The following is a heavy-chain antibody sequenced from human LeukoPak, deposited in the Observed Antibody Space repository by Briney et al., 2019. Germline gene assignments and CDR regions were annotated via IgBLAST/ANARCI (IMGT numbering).Heavy chain of an antibody. CDR2: ISGTGGST. CDR3: ARVDYYGSGSYKATASRKNDYYGMDV. J-gene: IGHJ6*02. CDR1: GFTFSSYA. Sequence: PGGSLRLSCAPSGFTFSSYAMSWVRQAPGEGLEWVSTISGTGGSTYYADSVKGRFTISRDNSKNTLYLQMNSLRAEDTAVYYCARVDYYGSGSYKATASRKNDYYGMDVWGQGTTVTVSS. V-gene: IGHV3-23*01. D-gene: IGHD3-10*01.